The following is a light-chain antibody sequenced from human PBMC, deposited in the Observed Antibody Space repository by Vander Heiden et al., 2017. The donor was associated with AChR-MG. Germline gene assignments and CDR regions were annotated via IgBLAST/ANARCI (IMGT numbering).Light chain of an antibody. CDR3: QQASSFPRT. V-gene: IGKV1-12*01. CDR1: QDISTW. J-gene: IGKJ2*02. CDR2: AAS. Sequence: DIQMTQSPSSVSASVGDRVTITCRASQDISTWLAWYQQRPGKAPKLLIYAASSLQSGVPSRFSGSGSGTDFSLTITSLQPEDFATYYCQQASSFPRTFGQRTKLEIK.